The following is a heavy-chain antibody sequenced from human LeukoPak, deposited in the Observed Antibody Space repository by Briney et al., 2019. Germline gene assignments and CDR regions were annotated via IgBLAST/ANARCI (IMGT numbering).Heavy chain of an antibody. CDR3: ARFPGGYCYGPGP. D-gene: IGHD5-18*01. Sequence: SETLSLTCTLSVGPITSYYWSCVPQPPGKGLEWIWRIYSSGSTNYNPSLKSRVTMSVDTPKNQVSVKLSSVTGGDRAVYFSARFPGGYCYGPGPWGQRTLVTVSS. J-gene: IGHJ5*02. CDR2: IYSSGST. CDR1: VGPITSYY. V-gene: IGHV4-4*07.